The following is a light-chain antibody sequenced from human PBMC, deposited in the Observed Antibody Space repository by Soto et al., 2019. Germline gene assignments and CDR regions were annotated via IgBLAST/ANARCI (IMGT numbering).Light chain of an antibody. V-gene: IGKV3-15*01. Sequence: EVVMTQSPATLSVSPGERATLSCRASRNVSTNLAWYQQKPGQAPRLLIYGASTRATGIPTRFSGSGSETEFALTISGLQSEDSAVYYCQQYNNWPPITFGQGTRLEIK. CDR1: RNVSTN. CDR3: QQYNNWPPIT. CDR2: GAS. J-gene: IGKJ5*01.